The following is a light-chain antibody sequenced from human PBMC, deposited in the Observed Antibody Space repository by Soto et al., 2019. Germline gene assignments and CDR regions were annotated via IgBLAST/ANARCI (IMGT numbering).Light chain of an antibody. Sequence: SYELTQPPSVSVAPGQTARLTCGGNNIGSKSVHWYQQKSGQAPVLVVYDDNDRPSGIPERFSGSNPGNTATLTISRVETGDEADYYCQVWDGNSDQWVFGGGTKLTVL. V-gene: IGLV3-21*02. CDR2: DDN. CDR3: QVWDGNSDQWV. J-gene: IGLJ3*02. CDR1: NIGSKS.